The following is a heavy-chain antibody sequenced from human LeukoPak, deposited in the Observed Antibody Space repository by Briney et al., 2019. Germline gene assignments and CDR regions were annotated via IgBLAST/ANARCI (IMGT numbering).Heavy chain of an antibody. D-gene: IGHD5-18*01. CDR3: AKDPFFVDTTPFDY. CDR2: ISGSGIST. J-gene: IGHJ4*02. V-gene: IGHV3-23*01. CDR1: GLTLSTYA. Sequence: PGGSLRLSCSGSGLTLSTYAMHWVRQAPGKGLEWVSAISGSGISTYYADSVKGRFTTSRDNSKNTLYLQMNSLRAEDTAVYYCAKDPFFVDTTPFDYWGQGTLVTVSS.